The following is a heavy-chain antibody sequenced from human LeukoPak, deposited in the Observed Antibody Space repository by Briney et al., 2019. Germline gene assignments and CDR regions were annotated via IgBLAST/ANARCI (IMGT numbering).Heavy chain of an antibody. J-gene: IGHJ4*02. V-gene: IGHV3-23*01. CDR1: GFTFSSYA. CDR2: ISGSGGST. Sequence: GGSLRLSCAASGFTFSSYAMSWVPQAPGKGLEWVSAISGSGGSTYYADSVKGRFTSSRDNSKSTLYLQMNSLRAEDTAVYYCAWGYCSSTSCSIFDYWGQGTLVTVSS. CDR3: AWGYCSSTSCSIFDY. D-gene: IGHD2-2*01.